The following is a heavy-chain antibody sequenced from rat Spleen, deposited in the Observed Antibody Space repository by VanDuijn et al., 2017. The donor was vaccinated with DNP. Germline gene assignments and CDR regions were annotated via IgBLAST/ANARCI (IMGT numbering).Heavy chain of an antibody. CDR2: ISPSGGST. CDR3: ARWGDYFDY. D-gene: IGHD1-12*02. V-gene: IGHV5-19*01. Sequence: EVQLVETGGGSGQPGRSLKLSCVASGFTFSGYWMFWIRQAPTKGLEWVASISPSGGSTYYRDSVQGRFTVSRDNAKSSLYLQMDSLRSEDTATYYCARWGDYFDYWGQGVMVTVSS. J-gene: IGHJ2*01. CDR1: GFTFSGYW.